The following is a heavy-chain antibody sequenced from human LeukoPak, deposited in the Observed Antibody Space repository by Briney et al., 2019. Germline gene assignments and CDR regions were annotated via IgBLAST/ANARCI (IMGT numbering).Heavy chain of an antibody. CDR1: GYSISSGYY. D-gene: IGHD3-22*01. CDR3: ARDPSAGYYDSSGYQDY. V-gene: IGHV4-61*02. CDR2: IYTSGST. Sequence: SETLSLTCTVSGYSISSGYYWSWIRQPAGKGLEWIGRIYTSGSTNYNPSLKSRVTISVDTSKNQFSLKLSSVTAADTAVYYCARDPSAGYYDSSGYQDYWGQGTLVTVSS. J-gene: IGHJ4*02.